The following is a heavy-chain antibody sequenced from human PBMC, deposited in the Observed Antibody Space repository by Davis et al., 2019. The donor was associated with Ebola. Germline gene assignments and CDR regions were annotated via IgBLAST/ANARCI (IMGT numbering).Heavy chain of an antibody. CDR3: ARGLDFGDYTDY. CDR1: EGTFGNYA. Sequence: SVKVSCKASEGTFGNYAISWVRQAPGQGLEWMGRIIPILGIANYAQKFQGRVTITADKSTSTVYMELRSLRSDDTAVYYCARGLDFGDYTDYWGQGTLVTVAS. V-gene: IGHV1-69*04. D-gene: IGHD4-17*01. CDR2: IIPILGIA. J-gene: IGHJ4*02.